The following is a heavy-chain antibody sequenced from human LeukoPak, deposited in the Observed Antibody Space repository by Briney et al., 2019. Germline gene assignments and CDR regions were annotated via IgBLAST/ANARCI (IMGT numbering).Heavy chain of an antibody. V-gene: IGHV4-38-2*02. CDR2: IYHSGST. CDR3: ARDLTGGSSWYQYYFDY. J-gene: IGHJ4*02. Sequence: SDTLSLTCTVSGYSISSGYYWGWIRQPPGKGLECRGGIYHSGSTYYNPSLKSRVTISVDTSKNPFSLKLSSVTAPDTAVYYCARDLTGGSSWYQYYFDYWGQGTLVTVSS. D-gene: IGHD6-13*01. CDR1: GYSISSGYY.